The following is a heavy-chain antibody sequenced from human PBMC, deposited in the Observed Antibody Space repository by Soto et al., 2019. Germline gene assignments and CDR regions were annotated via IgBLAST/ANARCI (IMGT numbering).Heavy chain of an antibody. V-gene: IGHV1-24*01. CDR1: GYTLTELS. J-gene: IGHJ4*02. Sequence: ASVKVSCKVSGYTLTELSMHWVRQAPGKGLEWMGVFDPEDGETIYAQKLQSRVTMSVDTSKNLFSLRLSSVTAADTAVYFCARDYRPTYYYDSGGYYPPTYFDSWGQGALVTVSS. D-gene: IGHD3-22*01. CDR3: ARDYRPTYYYDSGGYYPPTYFDS. CDR2: FDPEDGET.